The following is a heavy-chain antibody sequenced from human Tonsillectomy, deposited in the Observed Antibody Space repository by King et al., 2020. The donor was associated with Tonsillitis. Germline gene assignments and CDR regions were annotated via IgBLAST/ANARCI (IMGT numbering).Heavy chain of an antibody. CDR1: GFTFSTYP. Sequence: VQLVESGGGVVQPGRSLRLSCAASGFTFSTYPMHLVRQAPGKGLEWVAVISFDGSNKYYADSVKGRFTVSRDNSKNTLYLQMHSLGAEDTAVYYCARDLYNNYYDSSVFFDFWGKGTLVTVSS. D-gene: IGHD3-22*01. V-gene: IGHV3-30*04. CDR2: ISFDGSNK. CDR3: ARDLYNNYYDSSVFFDF. J-gene: IGHJ4*02.